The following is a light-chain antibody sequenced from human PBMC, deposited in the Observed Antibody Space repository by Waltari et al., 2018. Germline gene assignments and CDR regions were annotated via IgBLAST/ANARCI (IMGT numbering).Light chain of an antibody. CDR1: QSVSSY. CDR2: DAS. Sequence: EIVLTQSPATLSLSPGEGATLSCRASQSVSSYLAWYQQKPCQAPRLLIYDASNRATGIPARFSGSGSGTDFTLTISSLEPEDFAVYYCQQRRNWPLTFGQGTKLEIK. V-gene: IGKV3-11*01. CDR3: QQRRNWPLT. J-gene: IGKJ2*01.